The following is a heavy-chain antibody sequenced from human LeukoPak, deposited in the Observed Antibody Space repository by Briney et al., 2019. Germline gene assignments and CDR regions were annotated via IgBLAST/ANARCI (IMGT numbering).Heavy chain of an antibody. J-gene: IGHJ4*02. CDR1: GGSFSGYY. Sequence: SETLSLTCAVYGGSFSGYYWSWIRQPPGKGLEWIGEINHSGSTNYNPSLKSRVTISVDTSKNQFSLKLSSVTAADTAVYYCARGLRLTDNNDRSGYGIDYWGQGTLVTVSS. CDR2: INHSGST. V-gene: IGHV4-34*01. D-gene: IGHD3-22*01. CDR3: ARGLRLTDNNDRSGYGIDY.